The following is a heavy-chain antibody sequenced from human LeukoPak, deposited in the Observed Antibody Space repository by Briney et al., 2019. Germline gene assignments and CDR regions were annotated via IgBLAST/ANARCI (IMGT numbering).Heavy chain of an antibody. J-gene: IGHJ4*02. V-gene: IGHV3-23*01. D-gene: IGHD6-6*01. CDR1: GFTFSSYA. Sequence: HPGGSLRLSCAASGFTFSSYAMSWVRQAPGKGLEWVSVISGSGDSTYYADSVKGQFTISRDNSKNTLYLQMNSLRAEDTAVYYCAKDLMAVRHLDYWGQGTLVTVSS. CDR3: AKDLMAVRHLDY. CDR2: ISGSGDST.